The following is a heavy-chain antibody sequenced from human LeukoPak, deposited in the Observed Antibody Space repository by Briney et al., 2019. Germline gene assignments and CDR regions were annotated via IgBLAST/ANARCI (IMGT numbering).Heavy chain of an antibody. CDR2: ISGSGSVI. D-gene: IGHD5-24*01. J-gene: IGHJ4*02. V-gene: IGHV3-11*01. CDR3: AKPPPRWLHQLTGHY. Sequence: GGSLRLSCVASGFSFSDYYMTWMRQTPGKGLEWISFISGSGSVILYADSVKGRFTISRDNSKNTLYLQMNSLRAEDTAVYYCAKPPPRWLHQLTGHYWGQGTLVTVSS. CDR1: GFSFSDYY.